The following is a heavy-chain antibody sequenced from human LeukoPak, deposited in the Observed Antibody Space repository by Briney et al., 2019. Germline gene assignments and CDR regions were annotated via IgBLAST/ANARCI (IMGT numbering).Heavy chain of an antibody. V-gene: IGHV3-7*01. Sequence: GGSLRLSCAVSGFTLSSYWMTWVRQAPGKGLEWVANIKEDGSEKNYMDSVKGRFTISRDNAKNSLYLQMNSLSAEDTAVYYCARFLVYCSGGSCYSYMDVWGKGTTVTISS. CDR3: ARFLVYCSGGSCYSYMDV. CDR2: IKEDGSEK. J-gene: IGHJ6*03. CDR1: GFTLSSYW. D-gene: IGHD2-15*01.